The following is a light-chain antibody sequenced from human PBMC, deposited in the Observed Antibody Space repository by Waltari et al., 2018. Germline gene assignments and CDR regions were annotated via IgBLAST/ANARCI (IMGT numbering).Light chain of an antibody. CDR1: QSVKNN. Sequence: DIQMTQSPSTLSASVGDRVTITCRASQSVKNNLAWYQQKPGKAPKVLINKASRLESGVPARFSGSGYGTEFTLTISSLQPDDFATYYCQEYDSLPVTFGGGTKVEIK. J-gene: IGKJ4*01. CDR2: KAS. CDR3: QEYDSLPVT. V-gene: IGKV1-5*03.